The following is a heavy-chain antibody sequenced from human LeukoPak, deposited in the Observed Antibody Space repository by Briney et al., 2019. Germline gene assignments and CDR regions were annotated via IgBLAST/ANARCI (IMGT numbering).Heavy chain of an antibody. J-gene: IGHJ5*02. V-gene: IGHV1-18*01. CDR2: ISAYNGNT. CDR3: ARARDILTGYYNWFDP. Sequence: GASVKVSCKASGYTFTSYGISWVRQAPGQGLEWMGWISAYNGNTNYAQKLQGRVTMTTDTSTSTAYMELRSLRSDDTAVYYCARARDILTGYYNWFDPWGQGTLVTVSS. CDR1: GYTFTSYG. D-gene: IGHD3-9*01.